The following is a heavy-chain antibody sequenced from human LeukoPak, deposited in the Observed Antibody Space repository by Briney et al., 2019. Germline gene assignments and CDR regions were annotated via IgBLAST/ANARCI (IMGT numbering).Heavy chain of an antibody. CDR3: AAWRGVPLRTSKNWFDP. V-gene: IGHV4-4*02. J-gene: IGHJ5*02. CDR1: GGSISSSNW. CDR2: INHSGST. D-gene: IGHD3-3*01. Sequence: SETLSLTCAVSGGSISSSNWWSWVRQPPGKGLEWIGEINHSGSTNYNPSLKSRVAISVDTSKNQFSLKLSSVTAADTAVYYCAAWRGVPLRTSKNWFDPWGQGTLVTVSS.